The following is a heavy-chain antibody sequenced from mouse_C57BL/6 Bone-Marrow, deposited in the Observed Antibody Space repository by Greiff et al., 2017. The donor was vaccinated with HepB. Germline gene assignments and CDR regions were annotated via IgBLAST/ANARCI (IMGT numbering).Heavy chain of an antibody. CDR2: IHPNSGST. D-gene: IGHD2-3*01. V-gene: IGHV1-64*01. Sequence: QVQLQQPGAELVKPGASVKLSCKASGYTFTSYWMHWVKQRPGQGLEWIGMIHPNSGSTNYNEKFKSKATLTVDKSSSTAYMQLSSLTSEDSAVYYWARAGWLTAWFAYWGQGTLVTVSA. CDR3: ARAGWLTAWFAY. J-gene: IGHJ3*01. CDR1: GYTFTSYW.